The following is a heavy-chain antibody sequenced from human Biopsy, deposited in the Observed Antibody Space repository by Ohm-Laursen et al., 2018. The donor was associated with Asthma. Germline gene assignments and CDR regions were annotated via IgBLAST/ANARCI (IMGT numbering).Heavy chain of an antibody. D-gene: IGHD3-22*01. V-gene: IGHV4-34*09. J-gene: IGHJ4*02. CDR2: IYYSGST. Sequence: PSETLSLTCAYRGSFRGYVWTWIRQPPGKGLEWIGFIYYSGSTYYNPSLKSRVSISIDTSKNQFSLKLSSVTAADTAVYYCARAQDYYDSRGYYRSLDYWGQGTLVTVSS. CDR1: RGSFRGYV. CDR3: ARAQDYYDSRGYYRSLDY.